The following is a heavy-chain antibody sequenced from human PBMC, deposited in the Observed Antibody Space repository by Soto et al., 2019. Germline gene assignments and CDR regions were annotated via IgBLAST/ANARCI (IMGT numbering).Heavy chain of an antibody. CDR1: GFTFSNYG. J-gene: IGHJ4*02. V-gene: IGHV3-30*03. Sequence: PLGALRLSCVASGFTFSNYGMHWVRQAPGKGLEWVAVISDDGVSKYYADSVQGRFTISRDNSESVVLLQMNSLRPDDTALYFCARAYYFGSGTSYTLYYWGQGTQVTVSS. CDR3: ARAYYFGSGTSYTLYY. D-gene: IGHD3-10*01. CDR2: ISDDGVSK.